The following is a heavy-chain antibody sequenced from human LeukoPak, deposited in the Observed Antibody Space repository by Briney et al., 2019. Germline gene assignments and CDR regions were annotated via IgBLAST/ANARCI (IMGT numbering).Heavy chain of an antibody. CDR2: IKSDGSST. V-gene: IGHV3-74*01. J-gene: IGHJ4*02. CDR1: GFTFSSYW. CDR3: ARGGLGIAAAGTSY. D-gene: IGHD6-13*01. Sequence: QTGGSLRLSCAASGFTFSSYWMHWVRHTPGKGLVWVSRIKSDGSSTSYADSVKGRFTISRDNAKNTLYLQMNSLRAEDTAVYYCARGGLGIAAAGTSYWGQGTLVTVSS.